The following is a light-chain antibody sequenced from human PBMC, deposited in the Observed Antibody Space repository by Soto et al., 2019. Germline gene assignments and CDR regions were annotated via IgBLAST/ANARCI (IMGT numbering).Light chain of an antibody. Sequence: QSALTQPASVFGSPGQSITISGTGTSSDVGGYNFVSWYQQHPGKAPKPMIYEVCNRPSGVSNRFSGSKSGNTASLTISGLQPEDEADYYCSSYTTSSTVVFGTGTKVTVL. V-gene: IGLV2-14*03. J-gene: IGLJ1*01. CDR2: EVC. CDR1: SSDVGGYNF. CDR3: SSYTTSSTVV.